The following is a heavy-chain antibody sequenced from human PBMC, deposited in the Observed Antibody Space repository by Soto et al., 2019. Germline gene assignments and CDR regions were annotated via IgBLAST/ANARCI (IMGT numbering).Heavy chain of an antibody. CDR1: NFSISSGYY. V-gene: IGHV4-38-2*01. CDR3: ARTHSGSYYSVFNY. D-gene: IGHD1-26*01. Sequence: PSETLSLTCVVSNFSISSGYYWGWIRQSPGKGLEWIASIYRSGTTSYNPSLKSRVTISVDPSKNQFSLMLTAVTAADTAVYYCARTHSGSYYSVFNYWGRGSLVTVSP. CDR2: IYRSGTT. J-gene: IGHJ4*02.